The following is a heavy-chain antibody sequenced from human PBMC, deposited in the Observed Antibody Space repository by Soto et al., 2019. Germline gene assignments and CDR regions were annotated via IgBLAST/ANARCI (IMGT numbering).Heavy chain of an antibody. Sequence: GGSLRLSCVASGFTFSRHGLSWVRQAPGKGLEWVSTINPSGDSTFYADSVKGRFTISRDDSKNTVYLQMNSLSVGDTAVYLCAKVDVSTAGSFDYWSQGALVTVSS. J-gene: IGHJ4*02. CDR2: INPSGDST. CDR1: GFTFSRHG. CDR3: AKVDVSTAGSFDY. V-gene: IGHV3-23*01. D-gene: IGHD6-13*01.